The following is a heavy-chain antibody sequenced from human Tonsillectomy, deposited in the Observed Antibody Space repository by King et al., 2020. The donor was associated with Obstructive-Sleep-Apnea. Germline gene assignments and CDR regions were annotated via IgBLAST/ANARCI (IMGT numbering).Heavy chain of an antibody. CDR1: GGSISSSSYY. D-gene: IGHD2-15*01. Sequence: LQLQESGPGLVKPSETLSLTCTVSGGSISSSSYYWGWIRQPPGKGLEWIGSIYYSGSTYYNPSLKSRVTISVDTSKNQFSLKLSSVTAADTAVYYCARDHPIVVVVAATQGWFDPWGQGTLVTVSS. CDR3: ARDHPIVVVVAATQGWFDP. CDR2: IYYSGST. V-gene: IGHV4-39*07. J-gene: IGHJ5*02.